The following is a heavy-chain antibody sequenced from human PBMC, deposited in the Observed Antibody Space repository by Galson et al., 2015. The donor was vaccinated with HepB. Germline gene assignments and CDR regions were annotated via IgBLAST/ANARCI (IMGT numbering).Heavy chain of an antibody. Sequence: SLRLSCAASGFTFSSYGMHWVRQAPGKGLEWVAFIRYDGSNKYYADSVKGRFTISRDNSKNTLYLQMNSLRAEDTAVYYCAKDLLRKEKAYGGPGDIWGQGTMVTVSS. CDR1: GFTFSSYG. J-gene: IGHJ3*02. CDR3: AKDLLRKEKAYGGPGDI. CDR2: IRYDGSNK. V-gene: IGHV3-30*02. D-gene: IGHD4-23*01.